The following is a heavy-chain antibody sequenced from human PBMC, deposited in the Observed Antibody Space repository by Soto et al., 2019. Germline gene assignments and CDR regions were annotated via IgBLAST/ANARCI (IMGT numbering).Heavy chain of an antibody. CDR2: MNPNSGNT. V-gene: IGHV1-8*02. J-gene: IGHJ5*02. D-gene: IGHD2-2*01. CDR3: EREGPVPAAHNWFDP. CDR1: GYTFTSYD. Sequence: ASVKVSCKASGYTFTSYDINWVRQATGQGLEWMGWMNPNSGNTGYAQKFQGRVTMTRNTSISTAYMELSSLRSEDTAVYACEREGPVPAAHNWFDPWGQGTPVTVSS.